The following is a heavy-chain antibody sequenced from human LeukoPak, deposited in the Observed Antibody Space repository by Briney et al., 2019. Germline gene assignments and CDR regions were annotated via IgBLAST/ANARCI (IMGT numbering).Heavy chain of an antibody. Sequence: PGGTLRLSCAASEFTFSSYGMSWVRQAPGKGLEWVSAISGSGGSTYYADSVKGRFTISRDNSKNTLYLQMNSLRADDTAVYYCARDNNQYIVATITRVFDYWGQGTLVTVSS. CDR3: ARDNNQYIVATITRVFDY. CDR1: EFTFSSYG. CDR2: ISGSGGST. D-gene: IGHD5-12*01. J-gene: IGHJ4*02. V-gene: IGHV3-23*01.